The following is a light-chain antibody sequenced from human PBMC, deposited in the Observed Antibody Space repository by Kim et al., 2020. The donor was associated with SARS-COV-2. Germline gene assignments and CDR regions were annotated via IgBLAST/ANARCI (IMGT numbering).Light chain of an antibody. CDR3: QVWDSGSGKRV. CDR1: SIGSKS. Sequence: APGKTARITSGGNSIGSKSVHWNQQKPGQAPVLVIHYDGGRPSGIREPFSCSGSGTAATLYISSVGAEDEADDYCQVWDSGSGKRVFGGGTQLTVL. V-gene: IGLV3-21*04. CDR2: YDG. J-gene: IGLJ3*02.